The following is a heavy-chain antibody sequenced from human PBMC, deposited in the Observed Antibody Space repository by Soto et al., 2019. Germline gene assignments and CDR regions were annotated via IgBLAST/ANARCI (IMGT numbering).Heavy chain of an antibody. CDR3: ARGLAEGYSSGSYLPLLCFDP. V-gene: IGHV4-34*01. Sequence: PSETLSLTCAVYGGSFSGYYWSWIRQPPGKGLEWIGEINHSGSSNYNPSLKSRVTISVNTSKNQFSLKLSSVPAADTAVYYCARGLAEGYSSGSYLPLLCFDPWGQRTLVTVSS. J-gene: IGHJ5*02. CDR1: GGSFSGYY. CDR2: INHSGSS. D-gene: IGHD6-19*01.